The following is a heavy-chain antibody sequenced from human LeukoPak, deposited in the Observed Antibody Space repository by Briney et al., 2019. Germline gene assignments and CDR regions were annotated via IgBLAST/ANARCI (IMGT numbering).Heavy chain of an antibody. D-gene: IGHD6-19*01. J-gene: IGHJ4*02. CDR3: AKAPSGWYWGGGDY. CDR1: GFSFTRYG. V-gene: IGHV3-30*18. CDR2: ISYDGSNK. Sequence: GGSLRLSCAASGFSFTRYGIHCVRQAPGRGLEWVSVISYDGSNKYYAECVKGRFTISRDNSKNMLYLQMNSRRAEDTAVYYCAKAPSGWYWGGGDYGGQGTLVTVPS.